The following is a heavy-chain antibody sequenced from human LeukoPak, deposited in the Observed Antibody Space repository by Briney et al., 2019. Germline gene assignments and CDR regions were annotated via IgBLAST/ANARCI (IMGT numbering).Heavy chain of an antibody. J-gene: IGHJ3*02. D-gene: IGHD6-19*01. CDR1: RFTFSTYS. Sequence: GGSLRLSCAASRFTFSTYSMNWVRQAPGKGLEWVSSISSTSSYTYYADSVQGRFTISRDNAKNSLYLQMNSLRAEDTAVYYCARDLPGYSSGWNRMAFDIWGQGTMVTVSS. V-gene: IGHV3-21*01. CDR2: ISSTSSYT. CDR3: ARDLPGYSSGWNRMAFDI.